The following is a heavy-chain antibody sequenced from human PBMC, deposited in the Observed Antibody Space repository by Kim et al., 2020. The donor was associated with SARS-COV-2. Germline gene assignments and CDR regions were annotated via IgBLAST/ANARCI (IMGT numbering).Heavy chain of an antibody. J-gene: IGHJ4*02. V-gene: IGHV1-8*01. CDR2: MNPNSGNT. CDR3: ARVGSGKEIWSGYSDY. Sequence: ASVKVSCKASGYTFTSYDINWVRQATGQGLEWMGWMNPNSGNTGYAQKFQGRVTMTRNTSISTAYMELSSLRSEDTAVYYCARVGSGKEIWSGYSDYWGQGTLVTVSS. CDR1: GYTFTSYD. D-gene: IGHD3-3*01.